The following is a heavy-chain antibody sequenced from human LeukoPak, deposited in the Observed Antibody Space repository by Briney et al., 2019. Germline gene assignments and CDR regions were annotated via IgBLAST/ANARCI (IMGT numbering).Heavy chain of an antibody. Sequence: SGTLSLTCAVSGGSISSSNWWSWVRQPPGKGLEWIGEIYHSGSTNYNPSLKSRVTISVDTSKNQFSLKLSSVTAADTAVYYCARGVLRYFDWLSRYLDYWGQGTLVTVSS. CDR3: ARGVLRYFDWLSRYLDY. CDR2: IYHSGST. J-gene: IGHJ4*02. CDR1: GGSISSSNW. V-gene: IGHV4-4*02. D-gene: IGHD3-9*01.